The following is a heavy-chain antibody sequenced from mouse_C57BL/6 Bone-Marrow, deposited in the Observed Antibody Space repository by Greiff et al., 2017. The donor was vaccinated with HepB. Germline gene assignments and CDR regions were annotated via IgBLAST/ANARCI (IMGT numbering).Heavy chain of an antibody. CDR3: ARCYYGSSGFDY. D-gene: IGHD1-1*01. CDR1: GYTFTGYW. V-gene: IGHV1-9*01. Sequence: QVHVKQPGAELMKPGASVKFSCKATGYTFTGYWIEWVKQRPGHGLEWIGEILPGSGSTNYNEKFKGKATVTADTSSNTAYMQLSSLTTEDSAIYYCARCYYGSSGFDYWGQGTTLTVSS. CDR2: ILPGSGST. J-gene: IGHJ2*01.